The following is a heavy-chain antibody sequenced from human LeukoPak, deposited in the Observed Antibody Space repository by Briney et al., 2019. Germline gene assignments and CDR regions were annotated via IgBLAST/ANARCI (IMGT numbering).Heavy chain of an antibody. CDR3: ARDGQRWPIYY. Sequence: PGGSLRLSCAASGFTFSSYEMIWVRQAPGKGLEWISYISSNGSNTYYADSLKGRFTISRDNAKHSLHLQMSRLRAEDTAVYYCARDGQRWPIYYWGQGTLVTVSS. CDR2: ISSNGSNT. CDR1: GFTFSSYE. D-gene: IGHD6-19*01. J-gene: IGHJ4*02. V-gene: IGHV3-48*03.